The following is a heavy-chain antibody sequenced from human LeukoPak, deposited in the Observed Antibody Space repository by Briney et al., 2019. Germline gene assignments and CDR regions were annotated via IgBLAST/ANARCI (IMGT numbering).Heavy chain of an antibody. J-gene: IGHJ4*02. D-gene: IGHD3-3*01. V-gene: IGHV4-59*08. CDR1: GGSTSNYY. Sequence: SETLSLTCTVSGGSTSNYYWSWIRQPPGKGLEYIGFIYYTGTTNYNPSLKSRVTISVDTSKNQFSLKLSSVTAADTAVYYCARQGYWSGYFVFDYWGQGALVTVSS. CDR2: IYYTGTT. CDR3: ARQGYWSGYFVFDY.